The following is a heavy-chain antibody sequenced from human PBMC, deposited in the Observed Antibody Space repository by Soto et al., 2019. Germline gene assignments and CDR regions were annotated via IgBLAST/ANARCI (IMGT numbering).Heavy chain of an antibody. D-gene: IGHD3-16*02. CDR1: GYIFIRYG. V-gene: IGHV1-18*01. CDR2: ISAYKGDT. Sequence: QVQLVQSGAEVKKPGASVKVSCKASGYIFIRYGISWVREAPGQGLEWMGWISAYKGDTNYAQKVQGRVTMTTDTSTSTAYMEVRSVRFEDTAVYYCARTSYVWGSYRSDDALDIWGQGTMVTVSS. CDR3: ARTSYVWGSYRSDDALDI. J-gene: IGHJ3*02.